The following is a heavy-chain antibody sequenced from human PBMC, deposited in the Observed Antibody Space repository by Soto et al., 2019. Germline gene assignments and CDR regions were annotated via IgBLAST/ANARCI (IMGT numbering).Heavy chain of an antibody. V-gene: IGHV3-23*01. Sequence: EVQLLESGGGLVQPGGSLRLSCAASEFTFSSYAMSWVRQAPGKGLEWVSAISGSGGSTYYADSVKGRFTISRDSSKNTLDLQMNSLRAEDTAVYYCAMAGGIATAGAFNYWGQGTLVTVSS. CDR1: EFTFSSYA. D-gene: IGHD6-13*01. CDR3: AMAGGIATAGAFNY. J-gene: IGHJ4*02. CDR2: ISGSGGST.